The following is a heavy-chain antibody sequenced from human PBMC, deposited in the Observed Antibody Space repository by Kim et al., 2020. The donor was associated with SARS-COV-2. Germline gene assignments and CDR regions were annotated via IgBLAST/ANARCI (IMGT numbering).Heavy chain of an antibody. Sequence: SETLSLTCTVSGASMSSGDYYWSWIRQPPGKGLEWIGRISNSGTTYYNPFLESRVIISLDMSKNQFSLKLSSETAADTAVYYCARVAGDSGPYPYYFYSWGQGTLITVSS. J-gene: IGHJ4*02. D-gene: IGHD3-10*01. CDR3: ARVAGDSGPYPYYFYS. CDR1: GASMSSGDYY. CDR2: ISNSGTT. V-gene: IGHV4-30-4*01.